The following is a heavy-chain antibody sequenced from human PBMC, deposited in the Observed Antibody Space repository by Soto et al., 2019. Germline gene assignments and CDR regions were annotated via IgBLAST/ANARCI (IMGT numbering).Heavy chain of an antibody. CDR3: AYLPCSGGSCYWFSFAGMDV. V-gene: IGHV2-5*02. J-gene: IGHJ6*02. Sequence: QITLKESGPTLVKPTQTLTLTCTFSGFSLSTSGVGVAWIRQPPGKALEWLALIYWDADKRYRPSLESRLTITKDTSKNQVVLTLTNMDSVDTATYYCAYLPCSGGSCYWFSFAGMDVWGQGTTVTGSS. CDR1: GFSLSTSGVG. D-gene: IGHD2-15*01. CDR2: IYWDADK.